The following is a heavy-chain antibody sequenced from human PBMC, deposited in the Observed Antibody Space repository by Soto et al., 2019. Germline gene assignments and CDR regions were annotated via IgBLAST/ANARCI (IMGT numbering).Heavy chain of an antibody. CDR3: ARSRSGAVADSFDF. CDR2: ISKDGSHK. J-gene: IGHJ4*02. V-gene: IGHV3-30*04. D-gene: IGHD3-10*01. CDR1: GFSFSRYA. Sequence: QVQVVESGGGMVEPGGSLRLSCAASGFSFSRYAIHWVRQAPGKGLEWVAVISKDGSHKYYLESVKGRFTISRDNSKNILSLHMNSLTNEDTAVYYCARSRSGAVADSFDFWGQGTLVTVSS.